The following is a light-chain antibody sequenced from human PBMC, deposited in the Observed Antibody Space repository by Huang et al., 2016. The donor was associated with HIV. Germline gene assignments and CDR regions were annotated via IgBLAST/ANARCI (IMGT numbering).Light chain of an antibody. J-gene: IGKJ4*01. CDR2: AAS. Sequence: IVLTQSPATLSLAPGERATLSCRASQTLGTSLAWFQQKPGQAPRLLIYAASNRATGIPARFGGRGSGTDFTLTISSLEPEDFAVYYCQQRGDWPLTFGGGTRVEIK. CDR3: QQRGDWPLT. CDR1: QTLGTS. V-gene: IGKV3-11*01.